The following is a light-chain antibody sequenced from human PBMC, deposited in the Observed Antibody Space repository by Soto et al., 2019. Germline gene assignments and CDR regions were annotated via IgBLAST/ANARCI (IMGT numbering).Light chain of an antibody. CDR3: CSYAGDSTPYV. CDR2: EVS. V-gene: IGLV2-23*02. CDR1: SRDVGNYNL. J-gene: IGLJ1*01. Sequence: TQPAPLSGSPRLSIPPSPPGTSRDVGNYNLVSWYQQHPGKAPKLMIYEVSRRPSGVSNRFSGSKSGNTASLTISGLQAEDEADYYCCSYAGDSTPYVFGTGTKVTVL.